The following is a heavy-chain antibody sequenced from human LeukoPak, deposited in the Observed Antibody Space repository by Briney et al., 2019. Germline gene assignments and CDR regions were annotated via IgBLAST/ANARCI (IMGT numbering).Heavy chain of an antibody. CDR3: AKGEQLPVD. V-gene: IGHV3-30-3*01. CDR2: ISYDGSSK. J-gene: IGHJ4*02. Sequence: AGGSLRLSCAASGFSFSRYGMHWVRQAPGKELEWVAVISYDGSSKFYADSVRGRFTISRDNSKNTLYVQMNSLRTEDTAVYYCAKGEQLPVDWGQGTLVTVSS. CDR1: GFSFSRYG. D-gene: IGHD6-6*01.